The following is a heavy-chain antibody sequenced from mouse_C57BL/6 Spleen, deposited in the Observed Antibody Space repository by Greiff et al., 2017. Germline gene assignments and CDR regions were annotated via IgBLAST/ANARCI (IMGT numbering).Heavy chain of an antibody. CDR3: ARDDYDYDDAMDY. V-gene: IGHV3-6*01. Sequence: EVKLQESGPGLVKPSQSLSLTCSVSGYSITSGYYWNWIRQFPGNQLEWMGYISYDGSNNYNPSLKNRISITRDTSKNQFFLKLNSVTTEDTATYYCARDDYDYDDAMDYWGQGTSVTVSS. CDR2: ISYDGSN. J-gene: IGHJ4*01. D-gene: IGHD2-4*01. CDR1: GYSITSGYY.